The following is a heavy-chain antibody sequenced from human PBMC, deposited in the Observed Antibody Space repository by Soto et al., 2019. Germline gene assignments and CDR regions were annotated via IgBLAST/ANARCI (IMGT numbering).Heavy chain of an antibody. J-gene: IGHJ5*02. D-gene: IGHD1-26*01. V-gene: IGHV4-4*07. CDR3: AREVGVSTTGWFDL. Sequence: QVQLQESGPGLVKPSETLSLTCSVSGGSISSHQWSWIRQPAGKGLEWIGRVYTSGSTNYNPSLKSRVTMSEDTSKNQFALRLTSVTAADMAVYYCAREVGVSTTGWFDLWGQGTLVTVSS. CDR1: GGSISSHQ. CDR2: VYTSGST.